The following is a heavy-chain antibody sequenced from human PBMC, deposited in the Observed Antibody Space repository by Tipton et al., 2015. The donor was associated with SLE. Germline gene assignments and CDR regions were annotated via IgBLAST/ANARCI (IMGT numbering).Heavy chain of an antibody. Sequence: TLSLTCTISGGSISTYHWSWLRQSPGKGLEWIGYIHHSGSINYNPSLRSQVTMSMDTSQNQFSLKLSSVTAADTAVYYCARGSTVVAPDSWGQGTLVTVSS. D-gene: IGHD4-23*01. CDR3: ARGSTVVAPDS. CDR1: GGSISTYH. J-gene: IGHJ5*01. CDR2: IHHSGSI. V-gene: IGHV4-59*08.